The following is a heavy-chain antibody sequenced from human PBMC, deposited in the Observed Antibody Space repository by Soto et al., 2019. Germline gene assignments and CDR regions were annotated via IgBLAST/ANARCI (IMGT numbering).Heavy chain of an antibody. V-gene: IGHV6-1*01. D-gene: IGHD2-21*01. CDR3: SRGHHYSFDF. Sequence: LSLTCATSGDSVSNNSAAWNWIRQSPARGLEWLGRTYYRSKWYNDYVVSMKSRISINPDTSKNQFSLQLNSVTPEDTAVYYCSRGHHYSFDFWGQGSPVTGSS. CDR1: GDSVSNNSAA. J-gene: IGHJ4*01. CDR2: TYYRSKWYN.